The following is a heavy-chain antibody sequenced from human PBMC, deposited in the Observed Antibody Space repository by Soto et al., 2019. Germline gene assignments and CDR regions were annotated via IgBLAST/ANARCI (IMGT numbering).Heavy chain of an antibody. Sequence: QVQLQESGPGLVKPSQTLSLTCTVSGGPISPYYWSWIRQPAGKGLEWIGRIYYTGSTNYNPPLKSRVSMSLDTARNKISLKVNFVTAADTAVYYCAREGGYFDSSGSGVYHYYGVDVWGRGTTVTVSS. J-gene: IGHJ6*02. CDR3: AREGGYFDSSGSGVYHYYGVDV. CDR1: GGPISPYY. CDR2: IYYTGST. V-gene: IGHV4-4*07. D-gene: IGHD3-22*01.